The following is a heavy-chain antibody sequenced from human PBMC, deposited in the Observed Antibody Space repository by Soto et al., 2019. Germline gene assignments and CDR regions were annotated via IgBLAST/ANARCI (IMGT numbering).Heavy chain of an antibody. CDR2: IIPIFGTA. CDR1: GGTFSSYA. V-gene: IGHV1-69*01. J-gene: IGHJ6*02. Sequence: QVQLVQSGAEVKKPGSSVKVSCKASGGTFSSYAISWVRQAPGQGLEWMGGIIPIFGTANYAQKFQGRVTITADESKSTAYMELSSLRSEDTAVYYCESHRGGRGYSYDAPPVYYYYGMDVWGQGTTVTVSS. D-gene: IGHD5-18*01. CDR3: ESHRGGRGYSYDAPPVYYYYGMDV.